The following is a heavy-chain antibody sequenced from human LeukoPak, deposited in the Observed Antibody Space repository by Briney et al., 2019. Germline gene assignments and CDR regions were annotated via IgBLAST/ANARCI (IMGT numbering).Heavy chain of an antibody. CDR1: GYTFTSNY. V-gene: IGHV1-46*01. CDR3: AREFVGGRSGELGY. CDR2: INPSGGSP. J-gene: IGHJ4*02. D-gene: IGHD3-10*01. Sequence: ASVKVSCKASGYTFTSNYLHWVRQAPGQGLEWMGIINPSGGSPNYAQKFQGRVTMTRDTSTSTVYMELRSLRSADTALYYCAREFVGGRSGELGYWGQGTLVTVSS.